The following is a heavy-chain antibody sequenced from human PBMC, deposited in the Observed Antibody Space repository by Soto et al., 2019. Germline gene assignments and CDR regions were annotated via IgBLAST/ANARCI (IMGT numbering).Heavy chain of an antibody. CDR2: ISGSGGST. V-gene: IGHV3-23*01. CDR3: AKDYRQQLATDY. Sequence: GGSLRLSCAASGFTFSSYAMSWVRQAPGKGLEWISAISGSGGSTYYADFVKGRFTISRDNSKNTLYLQMNSLRAEDTAVYYCAKDYRQQLATDYWGQGTLVTVSS. CDR1: GFTFSSYA. D-gene: IGHD6-13*01. J-gene: IGHJ4*02.